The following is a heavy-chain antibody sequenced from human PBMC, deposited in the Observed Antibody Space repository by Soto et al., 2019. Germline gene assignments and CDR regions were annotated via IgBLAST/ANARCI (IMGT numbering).Heavy chain of an antibody. J-gene: IGHJ5*02. CDR2: ISGSGGST. D-gene: IGHD2-2*01. CDR1: GFTFRSYA. V-gene: IGHV3-23*01. CDR3: AKAVRPYCSSTSCSVNWFDP. Sequence: EVQLLESGGGLIQPGGSLRLSCEASGFTFRSYAMSWVRQAPGKGLEWVSAISGSGGSTYYADSVKGRFTISRDNSKNTLYLQMNSLRAEDTAVYYCAKAVRPYCSSTSCSVNWFDPWGQGTLVTVSS.